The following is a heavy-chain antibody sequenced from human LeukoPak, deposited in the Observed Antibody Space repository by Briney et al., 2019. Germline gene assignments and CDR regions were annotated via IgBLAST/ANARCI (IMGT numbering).Heavy chain of an antibody. J-gene: IGHJ3*02. CDR3: VKEGSTWYDALDI. D-gene: IGHD6-13*01. V-gene: IGHV3-23*01. Sequence: GGSLRLSCAASGFTFRTFAMTWVRQAPGQGLEWVSSISDSGGNTYYADSVKGRFTISRDNSKNTLYLQMNSLRAEDTAIYYCVKEGSTWYDALDIWGQGTIVTISS. CDR1: GFTFRTFA. CDR2: ISDSGGNT.